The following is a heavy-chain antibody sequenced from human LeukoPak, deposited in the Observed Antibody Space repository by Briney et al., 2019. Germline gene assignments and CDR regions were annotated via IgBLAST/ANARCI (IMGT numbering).Heavy chain of an antibody. CDR2: IYYIGTT. Sequence: PGGSLRLSCAASGFTFSSYAMSWIRQSPGKELEWIGYIYYIGTTSHNPSLKSRVTISVDTSKNQFSLQLSSVTAADTAVYYCARAPGFNGHYFLDYWGQGTLVTVSS. CDR1: GFTFSSYA. D-gene: IGHD3-22*01. J-gene: IGHJ4*02. V-gene: IGHV4-59*08. CDR3: ARAPGFNGHYFLDY.